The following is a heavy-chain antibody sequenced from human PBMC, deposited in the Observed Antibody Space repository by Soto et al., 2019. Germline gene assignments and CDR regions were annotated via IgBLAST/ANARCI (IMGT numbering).Heavy chain of an antibody. CDR1: GGTFSNYV. J-gene: IGHJ4*02. Sequence: PSVKVSCKASGGTFSNYVVNWVRQALGQGLEWMGRIIPISGAANYAQKFQGRVTITADKSTSTSYMELSSLRSEDTAVYYCAGDMTRTVVPYFDFWGQGTLVTVSS. CDR2: IIPISGAA. CDR3: AGDMTRTVVPYFDF. D-gene: IGHD1-7*01. V-gene: IGHV1-69*06.